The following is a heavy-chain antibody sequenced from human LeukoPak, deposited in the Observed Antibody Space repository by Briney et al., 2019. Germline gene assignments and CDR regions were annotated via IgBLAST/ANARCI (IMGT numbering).Heavy chain of an antibody. CDR1: GGSFSGYY. J-gene: IGHJ4*02. V-gene: IGHV4-34*01. Sequence: SETLSLTCAVYGGSFSGYYWSWIRQPPGKGLEWIGEINHSGSTNYNPSLKSRVTISVDTSKNQFSLKLSSVTAADTAVYYCARWVRGIIWFGKYRDYYFDYWGQGTLVTVSS. CDR2: INHSGST. CDR3: ARWVRGIIWFGKYRDYYFDY. D-gene: IGHD3-10*01.